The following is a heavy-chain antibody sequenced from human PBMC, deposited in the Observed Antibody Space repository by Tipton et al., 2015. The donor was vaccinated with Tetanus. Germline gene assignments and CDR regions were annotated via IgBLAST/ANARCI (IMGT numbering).Heavy chain of an antibody. CDR2: IHPSGSV. CDR3: AKEFQRARIRFFDS. D-gene: IGHD3-10*01. V-gene: IGHV4-34*01. CDR1: GGSFSGYY. Sequence: TLSLTCAVYGGSFSGYYCTWIRQSPGKGLEWIGEIHPSGSVNYNPSLKSRVTILLDTSENQFSLKLSSVTGADTAVYYCAKEFQRARIRFFDSWGQGTQVTASS. J-gene: IGHJ4*02.